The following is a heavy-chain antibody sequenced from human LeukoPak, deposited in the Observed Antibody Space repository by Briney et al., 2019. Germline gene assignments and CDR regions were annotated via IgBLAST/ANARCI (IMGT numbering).Heavy chain of an antibody. Sequence: PGVSLRLSCAASGFIFDDYPMHWVRQAPGEGLGWVSLINEDGGKTFYGDSVGGRFTISRDNSKNSLYLQMNSLRTEDTALYYCAKEIDTRGTNAIDIWGQGTVVTVSS. CDR1: GFIFDDYP. V-gene: IGHV3-43*02. CDR3: AKEIDTRGTNAIDI. J-gene: IGHJ3*02. D-gene: IGHD3-9*01. CDR2: INEDGGKT.